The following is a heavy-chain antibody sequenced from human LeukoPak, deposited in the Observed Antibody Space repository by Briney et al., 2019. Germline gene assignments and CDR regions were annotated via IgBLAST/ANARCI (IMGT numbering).Heavy chain of an antibody. CDR1: GYTFTSYA. Sequence: ASVKVSCKASGYTFTSYAMNWVRQAPGQGLEWMGWINTNTGNPTYAQGFTGRFVFSLDTSVSTAYLQISSLKAEDTAVYYCASEGAVAGTYAFDIWGQGTMVTVSS. CDR2: INTNTGNP. CDR3: ASEGAVAGTYAFDI. V-gene: IGHV7-4-1*02. J-gene: IGHJ3*02. D-gene: IGHD6-19*01.